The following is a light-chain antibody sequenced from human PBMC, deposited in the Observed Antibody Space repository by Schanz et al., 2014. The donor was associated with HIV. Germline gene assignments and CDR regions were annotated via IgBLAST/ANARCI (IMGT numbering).Light chain of an antibody. CDR2: DST. CDR3: CSYAGSYTFYV. V-gene: IGLV1-40*01. J-gene: IGLJ1*01. Sequence: QSVLTQPPSVSGAPGQRVTISCTGNSSNIGAGHDVHWYQQLPGTAPRLLIYDSTNRPSGVPDRFSGSKSGTSASLAITGLQAEDEADYYCCSYAGSYTFYVFGTGTKLTVL. CDR1: SSNIGAGHD.